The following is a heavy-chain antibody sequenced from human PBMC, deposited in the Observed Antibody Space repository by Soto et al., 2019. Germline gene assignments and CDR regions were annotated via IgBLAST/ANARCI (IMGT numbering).Heavy chain of an antibody. J-gene: IGHJ4*02. Sequence: QVQLQGSGPGLVKPSQTLSLTCANTGGSITSGAYFWTWIRQLPGKGLEWIGHISYSGNTDYNPSLKSRVTLSRDTSKNQFSLTLSAVTAADTAVYYCARGKPPLAMLFTYWGQGTLVTVSS. CDR3: ARGKPPLAMLFTY. D-gene: IGHD3-10*01. CDR1: GGSITSGAYF. V-gene: IGHV4-31*11. CDR2: ISYSGNT.